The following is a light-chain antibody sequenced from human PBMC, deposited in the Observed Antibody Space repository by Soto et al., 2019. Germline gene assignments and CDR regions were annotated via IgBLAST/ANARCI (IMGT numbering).Light chain of an antibody. Sequence: DIQMTQSPSTLSGSVGDRVTITCRASQTISSWLAWYQQKPGKAPKLLVYDASTLQSGVASRFSGSGSGTDFTLTISSPQPEDFATYYCQQSYSTPWTLGQGTKVDI. V-gene: IGKV1-5*01. CDR1: QTISSW. CDR3: QQSYSTPWT. J-gene: IGKJ1*01. CDR2: DAS.